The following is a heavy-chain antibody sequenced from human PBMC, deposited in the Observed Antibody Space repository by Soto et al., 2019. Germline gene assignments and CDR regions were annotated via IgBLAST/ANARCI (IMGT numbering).Heavy chain of an antibody. V-gene: IGHV4-31*02. CDR2: IYYSGTT. D-gene: IGHD3-10*01. CDR1: GGSIRSGGHY. Sequence: SEIMSLTWTVSGGSIRSGGHYWSWIRQHPGKGLEWIGYIYYSGTTYYNPSLRSRVTISLDTSKNQFSLKLSSVTAADTAVYYCARGYASGTYKEAWDIWCQGTMVTVSS. CDR3: ARGYASGTYKEAWDI. J-gene: IGHJ3*02.